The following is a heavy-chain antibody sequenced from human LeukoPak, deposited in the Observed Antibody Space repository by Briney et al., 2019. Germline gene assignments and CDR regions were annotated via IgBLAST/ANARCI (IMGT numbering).Heavy chain of an antibody. CDR3: ARDTAKAPNWYFDL. CDR1: GYTFTSYG. Sequence: ASVKVSCKASGYTFTSYGISWVRQAPGQGLEWMGWISAYNGNTNYAQKLQGRVTMTTDTSTSTAYMELRSLRSDDTAVYYCARDTAKAPNWYFDLWGRGTLVTVSS. D-gene: IGHD5-18*01. J-gene: IGHJ2*01. V-gene: IGHV1-18*01. CDR2: ISAYNGNT.